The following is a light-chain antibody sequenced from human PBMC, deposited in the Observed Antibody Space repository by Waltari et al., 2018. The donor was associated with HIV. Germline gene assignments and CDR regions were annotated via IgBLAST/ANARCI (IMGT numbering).Light chain of an antibody. CDR3: QVWDGRGDPVI. CDR1: NIAATKS. CDR2: DDS. J-gene: IGLJ2*01. Sequence: SYVLTQPPSVSVAPGQTARITCGGNNIAATKSVHWYRLNPGQAPVVVIYDDSGRPSGMPDRCSGASSGDTATLTISRAEAGEEADYYCQVWDGRGDPVIFGGGTKLAVV. V-gene: IGLV3-21*02.